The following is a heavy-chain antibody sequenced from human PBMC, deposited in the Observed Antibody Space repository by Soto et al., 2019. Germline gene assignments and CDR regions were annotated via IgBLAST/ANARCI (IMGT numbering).Heavy chain of an antibody. CDR2: IIPIFGTA. Sequence: GASVKVSCKASGGTFSSYAISWVRQAPGQGLEWMGGIIPIFGTANYAQKFQGRVTITADESTSTAYMELSSLRSEDTAVYYCASPIVVVVAATPNAFDIWGQGTMGTVSS. J-gene: IGHJ3*02. V-gene: IGHV1-69*13. D-gene: IGHD2-15*01. CDR3: ASPIVVVVAATPNAFDI. CDR1: GGTFSSYA.